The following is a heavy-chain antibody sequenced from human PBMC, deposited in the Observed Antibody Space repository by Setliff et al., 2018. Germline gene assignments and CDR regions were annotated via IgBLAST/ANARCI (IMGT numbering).Heavy chain of an antibody. CDR3: STLTGDRGVDY. V-gene: IGHV4-38-2*01. CDR1: GYSISSGYN. Sequence: SETLSLTCAVSGYSISSGYNWGWIRQPPGKGREWIAGIYYRGSTSYNSSLKSRVSISVDTSKNQFSLNLNSVTAADTAVYYCSTLTGDRGVDYWGQGRLVTVSS. J-gene: IGHJ4*02. D-gene: IGHD7-27*01. CDR2: IYYRGST.